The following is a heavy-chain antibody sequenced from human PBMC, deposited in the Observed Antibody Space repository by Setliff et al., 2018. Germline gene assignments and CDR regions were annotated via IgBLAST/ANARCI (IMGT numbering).Heavy chain of an antibody. CDR1: NGSISSGNYY. CDR3: ARQPSSGAYYNPRPYYFDS. J-gene: IGHJ4*02. Sequence: SETLSLTCTVSNGSISSGNYYWSWIRQPPGKGLEWIGYIYYSGSTNYNPSLKSRVTMSADTSNNQFSLNLRSVTAADTAVYFCARQPSSGAYYNPRPYYFDSWGQGTLVTVSS. CDR2: IYYSGST. D-gene: IGHD3-10*01. V-gene: IGHV4-61*01.